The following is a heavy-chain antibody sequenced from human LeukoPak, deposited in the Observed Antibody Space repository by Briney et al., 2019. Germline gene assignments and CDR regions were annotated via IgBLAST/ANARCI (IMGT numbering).Heavy chain of an antibody. V-gene: IGHV1-18*01. J-gene: IGHJ4*02. CDR3: ARAGYGSGSYSPDDY. CDR2: ISAYNGNT. CDR1: GYTFTSYG. D-gene: IGHD3-10*01. Sequence: ASVKVSCKASGYTFTSYGISWVRQAPGQGLEWMGWISAYNGNTNYAQKLQGRVTMTTDTSASTAYMELSSLRSEDTAVYYCARAGYGSGSYSPDDYWGQGTLVTVSS.